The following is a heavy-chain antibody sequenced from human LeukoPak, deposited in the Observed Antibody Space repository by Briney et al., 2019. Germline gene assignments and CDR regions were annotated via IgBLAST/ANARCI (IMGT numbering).Heavy chain of an antibody. V-gene: IGHV3-21*01. Sequence: PGGSLRLSCAASGFTFSSYSMNWVRQAPGKGLEWVSSISSSSSYIYYADSVKGRFTISRDNAKNSLYLQMNSLRAEDTAVYYCARVSGTPYCSGGSCYSDAFDIRGQGTMVTVSS. CDR3: ARVSGTPYCSGGSCYSDAFDI. CDR2: ISSSSSYI. J-gene: IGHJ3*02. D-gene: IGHD2-15*01. CDR1: GFTFSSYS.